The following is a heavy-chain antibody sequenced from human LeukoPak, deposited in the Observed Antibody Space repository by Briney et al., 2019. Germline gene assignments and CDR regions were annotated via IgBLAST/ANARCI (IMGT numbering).Heavy chain of an antibody. CDR2: ISGSGGTS. D-gene: IGHD4-11*01. Sequence: GGSLRLSCAASGFTFSEYAMSWVRQAPGKGLEWVSGISGSGGTSNYADSVKGRFTISRDNSKNTLNLQMNSLRAEDTAVYYCAKLQNDYSNYDNDYWGQGTLVTVSS. CDR1: GFTFSEYA. CDR3: AKLQNDYSNYDNDY. J-gene: IGHJ4*02. V-gene: IGHV3-23*01.